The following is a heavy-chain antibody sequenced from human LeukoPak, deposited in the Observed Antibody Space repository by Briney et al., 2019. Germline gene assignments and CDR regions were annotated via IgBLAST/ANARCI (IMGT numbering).Heavy chain of an antibody. CDR3: AKGEDPLAY. J-gene: IGHJ4*02. Sequence: GGSLRLSCAASGFTFSSYGMHWVRQAPGKGLEWVAVISYDGSNKYYADSVKGRFTISRDNSKNTLYLQMNSLRAEDTAVYYCAKGEDPLAYWGQGTLVTVSS. V-gene: IGHV3-30*18. CDR2: ISYDGSNK. CDR1: GFTFSSYG.